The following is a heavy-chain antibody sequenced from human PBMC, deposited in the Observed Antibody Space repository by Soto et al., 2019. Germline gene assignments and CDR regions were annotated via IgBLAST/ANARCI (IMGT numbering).Heavy chain of an antibody. Sequence: QVQLVQSGAEVKKPGASVKVSCKVSGDTLTKISMHWVRQAPGKGLEWMGGFDPEDGDTIYAQKFQGRVTMTEDTSTDTAYMELSSLRSEDTAVYYCATSPTITIFGVVTLCMDVWGQGTTVTVSS. CDR1: GDTLTKIS. CDR3: ATSPTITIFGVVTLCMDV. J-gene: IGHJ6*02. D-gene: IGHD3-3*01. V-gene: IGHV1-24*01. CDR2: FDPEDGDT.